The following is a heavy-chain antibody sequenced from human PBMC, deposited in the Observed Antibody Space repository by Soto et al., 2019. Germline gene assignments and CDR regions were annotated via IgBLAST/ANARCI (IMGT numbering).Heavy chain of an antibody. CDR2: INHSGSA. J-gene: IGHJ4*02. V-gene: IGHV4-34*01. Sequence: SETLSLTCAVYGGSLSGYYWSWIRQSPGKGPEWIGQINHSGSANYHPSLKSRVTILVDTSKNQFSLKLSSVTAADTAVYYCARHRYSYGLYYFAYWGQGSLVTVSS. D-gene: IGHD5-18*01. CDR3: ARHRYSYGLYYFAY. CDR1: GGSLSGYY.